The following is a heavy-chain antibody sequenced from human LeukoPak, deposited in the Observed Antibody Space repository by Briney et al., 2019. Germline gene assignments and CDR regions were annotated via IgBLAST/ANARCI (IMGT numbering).Heavy chain of an antibody. CDR3: ARALDTSSSRYQPFEY. J-gene: IGHJ4*02. CDR2: VKQDGSEK. Sequence: GGSLRLSCAASGFTFSSYWMSWVRLAPGKGLEWVANVKQDGSEKYYVDSVKGRFTISRDNAKNSLFLQMNSLRAEDTAVYYCARALDTSSSRYQPFEYWGQGTLVTVSS. D-gene: IGHD2-2*01. V-gene: IGHV3-7*01. CDR1: GFTFSSYW.